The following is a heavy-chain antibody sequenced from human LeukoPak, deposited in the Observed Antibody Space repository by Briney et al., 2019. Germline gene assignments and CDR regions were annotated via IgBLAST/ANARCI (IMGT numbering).Heavy chain of an antibody. J-gene: IGHJ4*02. V-gene: IGHV4-59*08. CDR3: ARVGGGYCSGGSCEYYFDY. CDR1: GASFSDFY. Sequence: SETLSLTCTVSGASFSDFYWSWIRQSPGRGLEWIGYVSDSGGTSYNPSLKSRVTLSVDTSKNQFFLNLNSVTAADTAVYYCARVGGGYCSGGSCEYYFDYWGQGTLVTVSS. D-gene: IGHD2-15*01. CDR2: VSDSGGT.